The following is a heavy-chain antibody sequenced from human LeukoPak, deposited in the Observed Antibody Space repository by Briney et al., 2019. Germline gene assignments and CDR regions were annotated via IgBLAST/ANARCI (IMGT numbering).Heavy chain of an antibody. Sequence: GGSLRLSCAASGFTFSSYDMHWVRQATGKGLEWVSAIGTAGDTYYPGSVKGRFTISRENAKNSLYLQMNSLRAGDTAVYYCARGGVSGWWKNYYYYGMDVWGQGTTVTVSS. CDR2: IGTAGDT. CDR1: GFTFSSYD. D-gene: IGHD6-19*01. CDR3: ARGGVSGWWKNYYYYGMDV. J-gene: IGHJ6*02. V-gene: IGHV3-13*01.